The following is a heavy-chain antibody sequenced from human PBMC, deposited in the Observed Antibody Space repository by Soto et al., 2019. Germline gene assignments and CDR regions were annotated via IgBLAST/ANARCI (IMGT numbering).Heavy chain of an antibody. D-gene: IGHD4-17*01. J-gene: IGHJ6*03. Sequence: GGSLRLSCAASGFTFSDHYMDWVRQAPGKGLEWVGRTRNKANSYTTEYAASVKGRFTISRDDSKNSLYLQMNSLKTEDTAVYYCARATTVTTFGVDYYYYMDVWGKGTTVTVSS. V-gene: IGHV3-72*01. CDR2: TRNKANSYTT. CDR1: GFTFSDHY. CDR3: ARATTVTTFGVDYYYYMDV.